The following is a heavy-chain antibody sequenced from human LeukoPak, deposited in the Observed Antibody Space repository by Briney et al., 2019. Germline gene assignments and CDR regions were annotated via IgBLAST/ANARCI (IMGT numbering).Heavy chain of an antibody. CDR2: IYYSGST. V-gene: IGHV4-39*01. D-gene: IGHD4-17*01. CDR3: ARSTVTHFE. Sequence: SETLSLTCTVSGGSISSSSYYWGWIRQPPGQGLEWIGSIYYSGSTYYNPSLKSRVTISVDTSKNQFSLKLSSVTAADTAVYYCARSTVTHFEGGQGTLVTVSS. CDR1: GGSISSSSYY. J-gene: IGHJ4*02.